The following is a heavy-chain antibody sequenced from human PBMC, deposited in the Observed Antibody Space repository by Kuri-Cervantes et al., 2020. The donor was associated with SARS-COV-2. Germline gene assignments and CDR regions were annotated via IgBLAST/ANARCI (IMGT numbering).Heavy chain of an antibody. J-gene: IGHJ6*02. Sequence: ASVKVSCKASGYTFTGYYMHWVRQAPGQGLEWVGWINPNSGGTNYAQKFQGWVTMTRDTSISTAYMELSRLRSDDTAVYYCARASVRGIIITYHSYGMDVWGQGTTVTVSS. D-gene: IGHD3-10*01. CDR1: GYTFTGYY. V-gene: IGHV1-2*04. CDR2: INPNSGGT. CDR3: ARASVRGIIITYHSYGMDV.